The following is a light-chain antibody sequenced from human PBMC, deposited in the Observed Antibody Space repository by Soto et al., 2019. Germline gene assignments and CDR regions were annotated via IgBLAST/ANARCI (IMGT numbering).Light chain of an antibody. CDR3: TSYTISKTVV. V-gene: IGLV2-14*01. CDR2: DVS. CDR1: SSDVGGYNY. J-gene: IGLJ3*02. Sequence: QSALTQPASVSGSPGQSITISCTGTSSDVGGYNYVSWYQHHPGKAPKLIIYDVSHRPSGVSNRFSGSKSGNTASLTISGLQTEDEADYYCTSYTISKTVVFGGGTKLTVL.